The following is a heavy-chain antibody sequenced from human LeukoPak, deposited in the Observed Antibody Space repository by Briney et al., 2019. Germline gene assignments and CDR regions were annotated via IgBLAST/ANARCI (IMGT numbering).Heavy chain of an antibody. CDR2: ISSSSSYI. J-gene: IGHJ6*03. CDR3: ARDYTYYYDSSGYMDV. Sequence: GGSLRLSCAASGFTFSSYGMNWVRQAPGKGLEWVSSISSSSSYIYYADSVKGRFTISRDNAKNSLYLQMNSLRAEDTAVYYCARDYTYYYDSSGYMDVWGKGTTVTISS. D-gene: IGHD3-22*01. CDR1: GFTFSSYG. V-gene: IGHV3-21*01.